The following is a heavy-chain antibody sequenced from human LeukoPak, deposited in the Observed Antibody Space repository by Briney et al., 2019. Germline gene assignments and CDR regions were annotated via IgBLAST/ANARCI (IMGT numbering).Heavy chain of an antibody. Sequence: SETLSLTCTVSGGSVSSGSYYWSWLRQPPGKGLEWIGYIYYRGSTNYNPSLKSRVTISVDTSKNQFSLKLSSVTAADTAVYYCVSSGLPADDYYGMDVWGQGTTVTVS. V-gene: IGHV4-61*01. J-gene: IGHJ6*02. CDR3: VSSGLPADDYYGMDV. CDR1: GGSVSSGSYY. CDR2: IYYRGST. D-gene: IGHD2-2*01.